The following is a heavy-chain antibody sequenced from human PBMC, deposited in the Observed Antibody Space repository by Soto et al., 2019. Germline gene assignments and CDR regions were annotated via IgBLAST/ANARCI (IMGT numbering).Heavy chain of an antibody. Sequence: EVQLLESGGGLVQPGGSLRLSFAVSGFTFSSHAMSWVRQAPGKGLECVSSITGSGDSTYYADSVKGRLTISRDKSKSTMYLQMHSLRAEDTAVYYCAKDLQISGWLSAQAFDYWGEGTQVTVSS. CDR1: GFTFSSHA. CDR2: ITGSGDST. CDR3: AKDLQISGWLSAQAFDY. D-gene: IGHD6-19*01. V-gene: IGHV3-23*01. J-gene: IGHJ4*02.